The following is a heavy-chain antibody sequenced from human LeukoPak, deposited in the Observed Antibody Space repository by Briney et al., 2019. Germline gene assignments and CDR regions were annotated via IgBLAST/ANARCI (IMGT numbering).Heavy chain of an antibody. V-gene: IGHV3-30-3*01. D-gene: IGHD6-19*01. CDR1: GFTFSSYA. J-gene: IGHJ4*02. Sequence: GGSLRLSCAASGFTFSSYAMHWVRQAPGKGLEWVAVISYDGSNKYYADSVKGRFTISRDNSKNTLYLQMNSLRAEDTAVYYCARGSSGWWFNDYWGQGTLVTVSS. CDR2: ISYDGSNK. CDR3: ARGSSGWWFNDY.